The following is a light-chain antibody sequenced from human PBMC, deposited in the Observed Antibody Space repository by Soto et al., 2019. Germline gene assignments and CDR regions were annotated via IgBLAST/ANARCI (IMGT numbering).Light chain of an antibody. CDR2: AAS. Sequence: DIQMTQSPSSLSASVGDRVTITCRASQDVGTSITWYQQKPDKAPKSLIYAASSLQSAIPSRFSGRGSGTDFTLTITSLQPEDFATYYCQQYSGYPTFGGGTKVEI. J-gene: IGKJ4*01. CDR3: QQYSGYPT. CDR1: QDVGTS. V-gene: IGKV1D-16*01.